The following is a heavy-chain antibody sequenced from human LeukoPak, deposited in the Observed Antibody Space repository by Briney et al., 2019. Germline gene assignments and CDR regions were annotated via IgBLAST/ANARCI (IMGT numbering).Heavy chain of an antibody. Sequence: PGGSLRLSCAASGFTFSSYGMHWVRQAPGKGLEWVAVISYDGSNKYYADSVKGRFTISRDNSKNTLYLQMNSLRAEDTAVYYCAKAHYDYGDYDSPIDYWGQGTLVTVSS. CDR1: GFTFSSYG. CDR3: AKAHYDYGDYDSPIDY. V-gene: IGHV3-30*18. CDR2: ISYDGSNK. J-gene: IGHJ4*02. D-gene: IGHD4-17*01.